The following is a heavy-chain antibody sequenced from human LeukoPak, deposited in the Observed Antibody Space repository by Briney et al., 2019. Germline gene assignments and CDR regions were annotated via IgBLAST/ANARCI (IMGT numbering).Heavy chain of an antibody. CDR1: GGSISSGGYY. CDR3: ARGGYCSSTSCYTFGSPPDY. CDR2: IYYSGST. J-gene: IGHJ4*02. D-gene: IGHD2-2*02. V-gene: IGHV4-31*03. Sequence: SQTLSLTCTVSGGSISSGGYYWSWIRQHPGKGLEWIGYIYYSGSTYYNPSLKSRVTISVDTSKNQFSLKLSSVTAADTAVYYCARGGYCSSTSCYTFGSPPDYWGQGTLVTVSS.